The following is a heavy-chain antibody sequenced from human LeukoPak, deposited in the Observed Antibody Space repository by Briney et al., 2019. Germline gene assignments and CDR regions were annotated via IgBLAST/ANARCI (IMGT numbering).Heavy chain of an antibody. Sequence: PPETLSLTCTVSGGSIGSSSYYWGWIRQPPGKGLEWIGSIYYSGGTYYNPSLKSRVTISVDTSKNQFSLKLSSVTAADTAVYYCARELGYRLDYWGQGTLVTVSS. CDR3: ARELGYRLDY. J-gene: IGHJ4*02. CDR2: IYYSGGT. D-gene: IGHD5-24*01. V-gene: IGHV4-39*07. CDR1: GGSIGSSSYY.